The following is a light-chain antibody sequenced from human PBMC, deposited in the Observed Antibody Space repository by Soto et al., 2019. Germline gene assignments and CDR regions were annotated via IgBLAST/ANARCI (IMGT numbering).Light chain of an antibody. J-gene: IGKJ1*01. V-gene: IGKV4-1*01. CDR1: QSVLYSSNNKNY. CDR3: QQYYRTPPT. CDR2: WAS. Sequence: DIVMTQSPDSLAVSLGERATINCKSSQSVLYSSNNKNYLAWYQQKPGQPPKLLIYWASTRESGVPDRFSGSGSGTDFTLTISSLQAEDVAVYYCQQYYRTPPTFGQGTMVEIK.